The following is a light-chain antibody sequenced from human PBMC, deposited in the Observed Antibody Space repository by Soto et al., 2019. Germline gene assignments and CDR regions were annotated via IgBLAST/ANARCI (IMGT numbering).Light chain of an antibody. CDR3: QQANSFLSIT. V-gene: IGKV1D-12*01. CDR2: AAS. J-gene: IGKJ5*01. Sequence: DIQMTQSPSSVSASVGDRVTITCRASRGISTWLAWYQQKPGKAPNLLIYAASNLQSGVPSRFSGSGSGTDFTLTINSLQPEDFATYYCQQANSFLSITFGQGTRLEIK. CDR1: RGISTW.